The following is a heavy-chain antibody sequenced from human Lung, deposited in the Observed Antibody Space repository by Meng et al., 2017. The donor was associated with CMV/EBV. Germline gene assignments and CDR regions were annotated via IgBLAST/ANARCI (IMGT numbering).Heavy chain of an antibody. CDR3: ARDRLFDL. V-gene: IGHV3-30-3*01. Sequence: SCAASGFTFSNYILHWVRQAPGKGLEWLTFISYDVTKKYYADSVKGRFTISRDNSKNTVYLQMNSLRAEDTALYYCARDRLFDLWGQGTVLTVSS. CDR1: GFTFSNYI. CDR2: ISYDVTKK. J-gene: IGHJ3*01.